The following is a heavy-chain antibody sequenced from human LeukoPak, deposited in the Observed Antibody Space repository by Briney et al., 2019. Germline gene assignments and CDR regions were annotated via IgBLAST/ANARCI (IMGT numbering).Heavy chain of an antibody. V-gene: IGHV1-69*13. Sequence: SVKVSCKASGGTFSSYAISWVRQAPGQGLEWMGGIIPIFGTANYAQKFQGRVTITAGESTSTAYMELSGLRSEDTAVYYCARGYSSSSPFDYWGQGTLVTVSS. CDR3: ARGYSSSSPFDY. D-gene: IGHD6-6*01. J-gene: IGHJ4*02. CDR2: IIPIFGTA. CDR1: GGTFSSYA.